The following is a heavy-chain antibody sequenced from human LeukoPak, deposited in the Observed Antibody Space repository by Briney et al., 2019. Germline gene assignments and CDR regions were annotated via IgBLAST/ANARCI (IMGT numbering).Heavy chain of an antibody. CDR1: GFSLSGYW. J-gene: IGHJ4*02. V-gene: IGHV3-7*01. CDR2: LHADGNEK. CDR3: ARGGYSFDY. D-gene: IGHD5-12*01. Sequence: PGGSLRLSCAAYGFSLSGYWMSWVRQAPGMGLEWVARLHADGNEKYFVHSVKDRFTVSRDNAKNSLYLQMNSLRVEDTAVYYCARGGYSFDYLGQGTLVTVSS.